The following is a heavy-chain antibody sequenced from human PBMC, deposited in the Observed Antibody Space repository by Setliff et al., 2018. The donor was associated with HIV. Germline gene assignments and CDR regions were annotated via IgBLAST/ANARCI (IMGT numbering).Heavy chain of an antibody. D-gene: IGHD5-18*01. J-gene: IGHJ3*02. CDR2: IKQDGSKA. CDR3: ARDDSNGNTDAFDI. V-gene: IGHV3-7*04. Sequence: TGESLKISCAASGFTFSSYWMSWVRQAPGKGLEWVADIKQDGSKAYYMDSVKGRFTISRDNPKNSLYLQMTSLRAEDTAVYYCARDDSNGNTDAFDIWGQGTTVTVSS. CDR1: GFTFSSYW.